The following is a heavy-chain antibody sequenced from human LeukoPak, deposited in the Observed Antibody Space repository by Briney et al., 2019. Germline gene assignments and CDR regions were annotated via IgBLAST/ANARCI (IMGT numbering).Heavy chain of an antibody. D-gene: IGHD6-19*01. V-gene: IGHV1-2*02. CDR2: TNPNTGGT. Sequence: GASVKVSCKASGYTFTGYYMHWVRQAPGQGLEGMGWTNPNTGGTNYAQKFQGRVTMTRDTSISTAYMEVNRLTSDDTALYYCALYSSGPFDPWGQGDLVTVSS. CDR1: GYTFTGYY. CDR3: ALYSSGPFDP. J-gene: IGHJ5*02.